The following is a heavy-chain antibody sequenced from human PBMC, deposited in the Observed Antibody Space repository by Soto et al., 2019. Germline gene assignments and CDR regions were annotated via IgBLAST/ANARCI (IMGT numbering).Heavy chain of an antibody. J-gene: IGHJ4*02. V-gene: IGHV1-46*01. D-gene: IGHD1-26*01. Sequence: QVQLVQSGAEVKKPGASVKVSRKASGYTFTSYYMHWVRQAPGQGLEWMGIINPSGGSISYAQKFQGRVTMTRDTSTSTVYMELSSLRSEDTAVYYCASRRVGATGFDYWGQGTLVTVSS. CDR2: INPSGGSI. CDR1: GYTFTSYY. CDR3: ASRRVGATGFDY.